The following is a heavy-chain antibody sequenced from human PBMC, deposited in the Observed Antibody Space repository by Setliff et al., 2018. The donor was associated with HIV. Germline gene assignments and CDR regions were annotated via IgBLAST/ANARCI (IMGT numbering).Heavy chain of an antibody. CDR3: AKDRLFPRL. D-gene: IGHD2-21*01. Sequence: GGSLRLSCLASDFRFSDSAMSWVRQTPGKGLEYVSSITDTGSKTYYADSVKGRFTISRDNSKNTVYLQMVSLRAEDTALYFCAKDRLFPRLWGQGTQVTVSS. CDR1: DFRFSDSA. CDR2: ITDTGSKT. J-gene: IGHJ4*02. V-gene: IGHV3-23*01.